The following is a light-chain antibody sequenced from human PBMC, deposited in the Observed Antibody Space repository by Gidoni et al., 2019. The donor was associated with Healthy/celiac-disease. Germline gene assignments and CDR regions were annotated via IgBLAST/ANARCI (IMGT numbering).Light chain of an antibody. CDR1: QSVSSN. CDR3: QQYNNWPPWT. Sequence: ELVMTRSPATLSVSPGERATLSCRASQSVSSNLAWYQQKPGQAPRLLIYGASTRATGIPARFSGSGSGTEFTLTISSLQSEDFAVYYCQQYNNWPPWTFGQGTKVEIK. J-gene: IGKJ1*01. V-gene: IGKV3-15*01. CDR2: GAS.